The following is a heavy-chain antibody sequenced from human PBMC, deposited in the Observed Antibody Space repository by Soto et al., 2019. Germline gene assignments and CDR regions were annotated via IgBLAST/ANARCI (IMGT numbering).Heavy chain of an antibody. CDR2: IKQDGSEK. CDR1: GFTFSSYW. D-gene: IGHD2-2*03. Sequence: GGSLRLSCAASGFTFSSYWMSWVRQAPGKGLEWVANIKQDGSEKYYVESVKGRFTIARDKAKKSLYRQMNSLRGEDTAVYYCARAGVELDIVVVPASQGGYYYYYMDVWGKGTTVTVSS. CDR3: ARAGVELDIVVVPASQGGYYYYYMDV. V-gene: IGHV3-7*01. J-gene: IGHJ6*03.